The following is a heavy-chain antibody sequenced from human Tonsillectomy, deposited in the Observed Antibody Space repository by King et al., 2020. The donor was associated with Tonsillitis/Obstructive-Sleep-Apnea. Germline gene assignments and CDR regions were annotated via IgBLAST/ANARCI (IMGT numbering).Heavy chain of an antibody. D-gene: IGHD3-16*01. J-gene: IGHJ6*03. CDR3: ARRFGYYMDV. CDR2: IWDDGSNK. Sequence: QLVQSGGSVVQPGRSLRLSCAASGFTFSRYGMHWVRQAPGKGLEWGAVIWDDGSNKYYATSVKGRFTISRDNSKNTLYLQMNSLRAEDTAVYFCARRFGYYMDVWGKGTMVTVSS. CDR1: GFTFSRYG. V-gene: IGHV3-33*01.